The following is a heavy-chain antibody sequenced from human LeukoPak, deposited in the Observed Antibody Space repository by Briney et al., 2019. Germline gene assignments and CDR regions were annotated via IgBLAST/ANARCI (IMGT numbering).Heavy chain of an antibody. V-gene: IGHV4-61*02. J-gene: IGHJ6*03. CDR2: IYTSGST. CDR1: GGSISSGSYY. Sequence: SQTLSLTCTVSGGSISSGSYYWSWIRQPAGKGLEWIGRIYTSGSTNYNPSLKSRVTISVDTSKNQFSLNLSSVTAADTAVYCWTCLLLLFGGPLLTYYYMDVWGKGTTVTVSS. CDR3: TCLLLLFGGPLLTYYYMDV. D-gene: IGHD3-10*01.